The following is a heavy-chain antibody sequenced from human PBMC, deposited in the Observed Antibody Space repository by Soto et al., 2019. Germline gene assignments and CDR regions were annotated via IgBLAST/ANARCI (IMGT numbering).Heavy chain of an antibody. D-gene: IGHD1-26*01. CDR2: ISYDGSNK. V-gene: IGHV3-30*18. Sequence: GSLRLSCAASGFTFSSYGMHWVRQAPGKGLEWVAVISYDGSNKYYADSVKGRFTISRDNSKNTLYLQMNSLRAEDTAVYYCAKDRLWELPAPSWHYGMDVWGQGTTVTVSS. J-gene: IGHJ6*02. CDR1: GFTFSSYG. CDR3: AKDRLWELPAPSWHYGMDV.